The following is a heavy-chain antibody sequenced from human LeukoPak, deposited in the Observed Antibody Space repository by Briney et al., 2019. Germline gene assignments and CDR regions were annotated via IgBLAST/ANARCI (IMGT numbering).Heavy chain of an antibody. CDR3: ARSSVYYAYAMDV. J-gene: IGHJ6*02. V-gene: IGHV3-66*01. Sequence: GGSLRLSCAASGFTVSSSFMSWVRQAPGKGLEWVSGSYGGGTTYYADSVKGRFTISRDNSKSTLYLQMNSLRAEDTAVYYCARSSVYYAYAMDVWGQGATVSVSS. D-gene: IGHD6-19*01. CDR2: SYGGGTT. CDR1: GFTVSSSF.